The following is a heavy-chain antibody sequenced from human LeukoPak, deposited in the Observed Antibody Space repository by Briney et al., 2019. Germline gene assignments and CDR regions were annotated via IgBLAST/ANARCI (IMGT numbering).Heavy chain of an antibody. CDR3: ATDYGDTGYWFDP. CDR2: IYYSGST. CDR1: GGSFSGYY. D-gene: IGHD4-17*01. J-gene: IGHJ5*02. Sequence: PSETLSLTCAVYGGSFSGYYWSWIRQPPGKGLEWIGSIYYSGSTYYNPSLKSRVTISVDTSKNQFSLKLSSVTAADTAVYYCATDYGDTGYWFDPWGQGTLVTVSS. V-gene: IGHV4-34*01.